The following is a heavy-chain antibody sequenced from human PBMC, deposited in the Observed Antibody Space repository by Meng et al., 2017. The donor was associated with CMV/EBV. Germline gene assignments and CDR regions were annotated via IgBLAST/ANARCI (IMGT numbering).Heavy chain of an antibody. Sequence: GEEVKTPGARGRVSFKASGYSFTGDGISWVRQAPGQGLEWRGWISAYNGNTNYAQKLQGRVTMTTDTSTSTAYMELRSLRSDDTAVYYCARGVAAAGRALNWGQGTLVTVSS. V-gene: IGHV1-18*01. CDR1: GYSFTGDG. CDR3: ARGVAAAGRALN. CDR2: ISAYNGNT. D-gene: IGHD6-13*01. J-gene: IGHJ4*02.